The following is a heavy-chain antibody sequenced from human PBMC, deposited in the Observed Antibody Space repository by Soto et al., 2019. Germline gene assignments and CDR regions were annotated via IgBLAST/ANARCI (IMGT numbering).Heavy chain of an antibody. D-gene: IGHD3-10*01. J-gene: IGHJ3*02. CDR3: ARVWGGAFDI. V-gene: IGHV4-39*07. Sequence: SETLSLTCSVSGGSISSSSYFWGWIRQPPGKGLEWIGSIYYSGSTYYNPSLKSRVTVSVDTSKNQFSLKLSSVTAADTAVYYCARVWGGAFDIWGQGTMVT. CDR2: IYYSGST. CDR1: GGSISSSSYF.